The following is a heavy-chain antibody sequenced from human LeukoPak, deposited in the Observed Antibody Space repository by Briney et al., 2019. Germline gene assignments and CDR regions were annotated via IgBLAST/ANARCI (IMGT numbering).Heavy chain of an antibody. J-gene: IGHJ4*02. CDR1: GDFFSTYY. CDR2: IYSSGST. V-gene: IGHV4-59*10. Sequence: SETLSLTCTVSGDFFSTYYWIWIRQPAGKGLEWIGHIYSSGSTNYNPSLKSRVTMSIDSSNNQFSLKMTSVTAADTAVYYCARYRTSGSYLFDYWGQGTLVTVSS. CDR3: ARYRTSGSYLFDY. D-gene: IGHD1-26*01.